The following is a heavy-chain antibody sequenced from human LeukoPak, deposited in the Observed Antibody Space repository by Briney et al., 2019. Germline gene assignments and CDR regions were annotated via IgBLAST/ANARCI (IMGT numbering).Heavy chain of an antibody. CDR2: MNPGNGDT. J-gene: IGHJ4*02. V-gene: IGHV1-8*01. CDR3: ARGLGDYNTDWFPVSGY. D-gene: IGHD3-9*01. Sequence: GASVKVSCKASGYTFTTHDLTWVRQATGRGLEWMGWMNPGNGDTAYAQKFQGRVTMTRDTSMSTAYMELNNLGSEDTAIYYCARGLGDYNTDWFPVSGYWGQGTPVTVSS. CDR1: GYTFTTHD.